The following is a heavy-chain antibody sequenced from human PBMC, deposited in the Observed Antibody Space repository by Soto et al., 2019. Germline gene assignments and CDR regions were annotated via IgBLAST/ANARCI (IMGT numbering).Heavy chain of an antibody. V-gene: IGHV1-3*01. CDR2: INAGNGNT. J-gene: IGHJ5*02. CDR3: ARDPHGGNYYDSSGYYAWFDP. Sequence: GASVKVSCKASGYTFTSYAMHWVRQAPGQRLEWMGWINAGNGNTKYSQKFQGRVTITRDTSASTAYMELSSLRSEDTAVYYCARDPHGGNYYDSSGYYAWFDPLGQGTLVTVSS. CDR1: GYTFTSYA. D-gene: IGHD3-22*01.